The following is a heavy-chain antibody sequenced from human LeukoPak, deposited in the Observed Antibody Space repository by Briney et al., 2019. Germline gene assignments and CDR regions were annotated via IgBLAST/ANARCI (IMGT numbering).Heavy chain of an antibody. CDR2: IYYGGST. J-gene: IGHJ4*02. Sequence: SETLSLTCTVSGGSISSSSYYWGWIRQPPGKGLEWIGSIYYGGSTYYNPSLKSRVTISVDTSKNQYSLKLSSVTAADTAVYYCARPRRDGYSLYFDYWGQGTLVTVSS. V-gene: IGHV4-39*01. D-gene: IGHD5-24*01. CDR3: ARPRRDGYSLYFDY. CDR1: GGSISSSSYY.